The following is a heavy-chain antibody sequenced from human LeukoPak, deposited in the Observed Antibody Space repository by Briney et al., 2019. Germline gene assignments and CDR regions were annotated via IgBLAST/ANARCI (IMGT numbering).Heavy chain of an antibody. CDR2: INPNSGGT. V-gene: IGHV1-2*02. CDR3: ARATYYYDSSGYYEKYYFDY. J-gene: IGHJ4*02. D-gene: IGHD3-22*01. Sequence: GASVKVSCKASGYTFTSYYMHWVRQAPGQGLEWMGWINPNSGGTNYAQKFQGRVTMTRDTSISTAYMELSRLRSDDTAVYYCARATYYYDSSGYYEKYYFDYWGQGTLVTVSS. CDR1: GYTFTSYY.